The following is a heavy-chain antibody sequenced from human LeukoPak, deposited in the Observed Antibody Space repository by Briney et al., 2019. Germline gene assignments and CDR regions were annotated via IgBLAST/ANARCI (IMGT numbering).Heavy chain of an antibody. J-gene: IGHJ4*02. CDR1: VYTFTSYD. Sequence: ASVKVSCKASVYTFTSYDINWGRQATGQGLEWMGWMNPNSGNTGYAQKFQGRVTMTRNTSISTAYMELSSLRSEDTAVYYCARVSTRCSGGSCYPLHFDYWGQGTLVTVSS. CDR2: MNPNSGNT. V-gene: IGHV1-8*02. D-gene: IGHD2-15*01. CDR3: ARVSTRCSGGSCYPLHFDY.